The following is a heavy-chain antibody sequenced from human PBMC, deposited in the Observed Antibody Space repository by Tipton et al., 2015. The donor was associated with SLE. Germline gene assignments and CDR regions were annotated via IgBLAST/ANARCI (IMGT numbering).Heavy chain of an antibody. D-gene: IGHD2-21*01. CDR1: GFTFSSYA. CDR2: FIYTDERT. Sequence: SLRLSCATSGFTFSSYAMSWVRQAPGKGQEWVAFIYTDERTSYVDFVKGRFTISRDNSRNMVSLQMNSLTPADTAVYYCARDQVHPAYCKVGHCDHEFEYWGQGILVTVSS. CDR3: ARDQVHPAYCKVGHCDHEFEY. J-gene: IGHJ4*02. V-gene: IGHV3-23*03.